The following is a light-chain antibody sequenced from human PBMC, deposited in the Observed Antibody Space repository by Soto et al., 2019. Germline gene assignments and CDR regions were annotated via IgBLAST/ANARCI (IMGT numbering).Light chain of an antibody. CDR1: ESVGRN. V-gene: IGKV3-15*01. Sequence: EIVMTQSPATLSLSPGGRATLSCRASESVGRNLAWYQQKPGQAPRLRIYGASTRATAIPPRFSGTGSGTDFTLTISSLQSEDFAVYYCQQYNNWPPITFGQGTRLEIK. CDR2: GAS. CDR3: QQYNNWPPIT. J-gene: IGKJ5*01.